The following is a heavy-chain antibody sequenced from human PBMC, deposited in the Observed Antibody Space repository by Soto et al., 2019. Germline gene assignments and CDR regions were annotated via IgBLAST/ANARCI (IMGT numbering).Heavy chain of an antibody. CDR3: ARRYGSALDF. V-gene: IGHV4-59*01. Sequence: QVQLQESGPGLVKPSETLSLTCTVSGGSISSYYWSWIRQPPGKGLEWIGYIYYSGSTNYNPSLTTQVTISVDTSKNQFSLTLTSVTAAGTAVYYCARRYGSALDFWGQGTMVTVSS. J-gene: IGHJ3*01. CDR1: GGSISSYY. CDR2: IYYSGST. D-gene: IGHD3-10*01.